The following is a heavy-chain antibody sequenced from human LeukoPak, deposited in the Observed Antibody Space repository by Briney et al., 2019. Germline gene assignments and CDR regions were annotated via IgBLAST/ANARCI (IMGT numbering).Heavy chain of an antibody. CDR2: MNPNSGNT. Sequence: GASVKVSCKASGYTFTSYDINWVRQATGQGLEWMGWMNPNSGNTGYAQKFQGRVTITRNTSISTAYMELSSLRSEDTAVYYCARSDLTGYYRSYYFDYWGQGTLVTVSS. D-gene: IGHD3-9*01. CDR1: GYTFTSYD. J-gene: IGHJ4*02. V-gene: IGHV1-8*03. CDR3: ARSDLTGYYRSYYFDY.